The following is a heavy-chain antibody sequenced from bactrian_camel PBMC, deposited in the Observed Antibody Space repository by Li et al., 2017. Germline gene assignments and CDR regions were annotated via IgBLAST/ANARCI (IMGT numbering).Heavy chain of an antibody. V-gene: IGHV3S40*01. CDR1: GFTFSSYD. CDR3: ATYSSGATMFIY. D-gene: IGHD4*01. Sequence: VQLVESGGGLVQPGGSLRLSCAASGFTFSSYDMSWVRQAPGKGLEWVSAINSGGGSTYYADSVKGRFTISRDNANTVYLQMNSLKPEDTAVYRCATYSSGATMFIYWGQGTQVTVS. J-gene: IGHJ4*01. CDR2: INSGGGST.